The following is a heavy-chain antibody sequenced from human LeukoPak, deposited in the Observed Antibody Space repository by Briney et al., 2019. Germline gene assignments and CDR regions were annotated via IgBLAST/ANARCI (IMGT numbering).Heavy chain of an antibody. CDR2: ISYDGSNK. Sequence: PGGSLRLSCAASGFTFSSYAMHWVRQAPGKGLEWVAAISYDGSNKYYADSVKGRFTISRDNSKNTLYLQMNSLRAEDTAVYYCASWQGVRYDSSGYYYGDYFDYWGQGTLVTVSS. CDR1: GFTFSSYA. J-gene: IGHJ4*02. V-gene: IGHV3-30*04. D-gene: IGHD3-22*01. CDR3: ASWQGVRYDSSGYYYGDYFDY.